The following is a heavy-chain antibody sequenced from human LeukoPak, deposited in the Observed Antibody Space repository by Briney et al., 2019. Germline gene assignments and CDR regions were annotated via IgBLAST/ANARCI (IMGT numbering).Heavy chain of an antibody. Sequence: GGSLRLSCAASGFTFSSYGMHWVRQAPGKGLEWVAVISYDGSNKYYADSVKGRFTISRDNSKNTLYLQMNSLRAEDTAVYYCARDHSSSSSYYFDYWGQGTLVTVSS. D-gene: IGHD6-6*01. CDR3: ARDHSSSSSYYFDY. V-gene: IGHV3-30*03. J-gene: IGHJ4*02. CDR1: GFTFSSYG. CDR2: ISYDGSNK.